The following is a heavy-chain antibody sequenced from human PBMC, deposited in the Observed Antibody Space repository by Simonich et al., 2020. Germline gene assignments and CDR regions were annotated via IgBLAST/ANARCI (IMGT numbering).Heavy chain of an antibody. CDR3: ARHAGFAFDI. Sequence: QLQLQESGPGLVKPSETLSLTCTVSGGSIRSSSYYWGWLRQPPGKGLGWIGSIYYSGITYYNPSLKSRVTISVDTSKNQFSLKLSSVTAADTAVYYCARHAGFAFDIWGQGTMVTVSS. D-gene: IGHD6-13*01. CDR2: IYYSGIT. J-gene: IGHJ3*02. CDR1: GGSIRSSSYY. V-gene: IGHV4-39*01.